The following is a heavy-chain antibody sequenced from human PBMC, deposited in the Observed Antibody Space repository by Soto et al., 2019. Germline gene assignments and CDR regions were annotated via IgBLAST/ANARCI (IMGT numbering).Heavy chain of an antibody. V-gene: IGHV4-59*01. D-gene: IGHD6-6*01. J-gene: IGHJ4*02. CDR2: IYYSGST. CDR1: GGSISSYY. CDR3: ARVAVGYSSSYCFDY. Sequence: SETLSLTCTVSGGSISSYYWSWIRQPPGKGLEWIGYIYYSGSTNYNPSLKSRVTISVDTSKNQFSLKLRSVTAADTAVYYWARVAVGYSSSYCFDYWGQGTLVTVSS.